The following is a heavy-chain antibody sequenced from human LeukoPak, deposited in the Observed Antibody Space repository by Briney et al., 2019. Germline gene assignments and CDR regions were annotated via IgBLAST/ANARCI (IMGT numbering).Heavy chain of an antibody. D-gene: IGHD3-22*01. V-gene: IGHV1-24*01. J-gene: IGHJ3*02. CDR1: GYTLTELS. Sequence: ASVKVSCKVSGYTLTELSMHWVRQAPGKGLEWMGGFDPEDGETIYAQKFQGRVTMTEDTSTDTAYMELSSLRSEDTAVYYCATNNPPGSGYYYFNAFDIWGQGAMVTVSS. CDR2: FDPEDGET. CDR3: ATNNPPGSGYYYFNAFDI.